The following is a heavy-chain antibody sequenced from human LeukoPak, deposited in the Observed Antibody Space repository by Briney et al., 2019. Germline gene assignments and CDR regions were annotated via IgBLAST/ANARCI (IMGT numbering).Heavy chain of an antibody. Sequence: SETLSLTCTVSGGSISSYYWSWIRQPPGKGLEWIGYIYYSGSTNYNPSLKSRVTISVDTSKNQFSLKLSSVTAADTAVRYCARAPGAALDWGQGTLVTVSS. CDR1: GGSISSYY. CDR3: ARAPGAALD. CDR2: IYYSGST. D-gene: IGHD2-15*01. J-gene: IGHJ4*02. V-gene: IGHV4-59*12.